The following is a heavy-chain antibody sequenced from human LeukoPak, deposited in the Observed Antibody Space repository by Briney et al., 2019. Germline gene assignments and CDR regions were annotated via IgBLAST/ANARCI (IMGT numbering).Heavy chain of an antibody. CDR2: INHSGST. V-gene: IGHV4-34*01. Sequence: SSETLSLTCAVYGGSFSSYYWSWIRQPPGKGLEWIGEINHSGSTNYNPSLKSRVTISVDTSKNQFSLKLSSVTAADTAVYYCARARYYGDYVYWGQGTLVTVSS. CDR1: GGSFSSYY. D-gene: IGHD4-17*01. CDR3: ARARYYGDYVY. J-gene: IGHJ4*02.